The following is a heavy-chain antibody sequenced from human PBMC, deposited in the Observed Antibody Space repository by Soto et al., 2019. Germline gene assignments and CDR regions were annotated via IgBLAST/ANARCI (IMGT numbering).Heavy chain of an antibody. CDR1: GFTFSTYS. Sequence: PGGSLRLSCAASGFTFSTYSMNWVRQAPGKGLEWVSYISSGSSTIYYADSVKGRFTISRDNAKNSLSLQMNSLRADDTAVYFCARSRAYSGYDYFNYWGQGTLVTVS. V-gene: IGHV3-48*01. D-gene: IGHD5-12*01. J-gene: IGHJ4*02. CDR3: ARSRAYSGYDYFNY. CDR2: ISSGSSTI.